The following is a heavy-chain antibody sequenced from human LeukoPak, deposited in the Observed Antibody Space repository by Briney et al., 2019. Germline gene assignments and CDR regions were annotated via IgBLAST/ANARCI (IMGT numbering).Heavy chain of an antibody. CDR1: GDSFSSNSAA. CDR2: TYYRSKWYN. D-gene: IGHD6-19*01. Sequence: SQTLSLTCAISGDSFSSNSAAWNWIRQSPSRGLEWLGRTYYRSKWYNDYAVSVKSRITINPDTSKNQFSLQLNSVTPEDTAVYYCARAPRYSSGWYRIDAFDIWGQGTMVTVSS. J-gene: IGHJ3*02. V-gene: IGHV6-1*01. CDR3: ARAPRYSSGWYRIDAFDI.